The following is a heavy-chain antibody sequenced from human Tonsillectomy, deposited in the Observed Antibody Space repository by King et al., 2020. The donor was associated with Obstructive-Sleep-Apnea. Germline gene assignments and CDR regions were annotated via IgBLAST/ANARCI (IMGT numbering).Heavy chain of an antibody. CDR2: ISYDGSNK. Sequence: VQLVESGGGVVQPGRSLRLSCAASGFTFSSYAMHWVRQAPGKGLEWVAVISYDGSNKYYADSVKGRFTISRDNSKNTLYLQMNSLRAEDTAVYYCAREVAVRFLEWSYGTDVWGQGTTVTVSS. J-gene: IGHJ6*02. V-gene: IGHV3-30*04. D-gene: IGHD3-3*01. CDR3: AREVAVRFLEWSYGTDV. CDR1: GFTFSSYA.